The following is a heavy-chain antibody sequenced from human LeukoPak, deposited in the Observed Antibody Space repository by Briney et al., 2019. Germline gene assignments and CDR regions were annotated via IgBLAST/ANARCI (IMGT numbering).Heavy chain of an antibody. CDR2: IYYSGHT. Sequence: KPSETLSLTCTVSGASISSSSCYWGWIRQPPGKGLEWIASIYYSGHTYYNPSLESRVTISVDTAKNQFSLKLSSVTAADTAVYYCVRLERYFDLSDYWGQGTLVTVSS. V-gene: IGHV4-39*07. CDR1: GASISSSSCY. D-gene: IGHD3-9*01. J-gene: IGHJ4*02. CDR3: VRLERYFDLSDY.